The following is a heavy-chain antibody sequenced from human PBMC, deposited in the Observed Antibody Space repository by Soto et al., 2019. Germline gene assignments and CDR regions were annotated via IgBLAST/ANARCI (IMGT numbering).Heavy chain of an antibody. J-gene: IGHJ5*02. CDR2: IIPIFGTA. CDR1: GGTFSSYA. CDR3: ARTNTAMVTGWFDP. Sequence: QVQLVQSGAEAKKPGSSVKVSCKASGGTFSSYAISWVRQAPGQGLEWMGGIIPIFGTASYAQKFQGRVTITADESTSTAYMELSSLRSEDTAVYYCARTNTAMVTGWFDPWGQGTLVTVSS. V-gene: IGHV1-69*12. D-gene: IGHD5-18*01.